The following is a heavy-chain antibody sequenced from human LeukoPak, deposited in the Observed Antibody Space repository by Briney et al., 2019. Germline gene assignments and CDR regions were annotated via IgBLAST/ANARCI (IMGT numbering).Heavy chain of an antibody. CDR1: GFTFSGYG. D-gene: IGHD6-13*01. CDR2: MQYDGSIK. V-gene: IGHV3-30*02. CDR3: ARDSIRQQLYYFDY. Sequence: PGGSLRLSCAASGFTFSGYGMHWVRQAPGKGLEWVAFMQYDGSIKYYADSVKGRFTISRDNSKNTLYLQMDSLRADDTAVYFCARDSIRQQLYYFDYWGRGTLVTVSS. J-gene: IGHJ4*02.